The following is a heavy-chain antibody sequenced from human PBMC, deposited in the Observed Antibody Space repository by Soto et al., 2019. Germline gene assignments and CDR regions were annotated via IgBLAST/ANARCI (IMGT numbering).Heavy chain of an antibody. CDR3: ARGYYDSSGYYPANYFDY. D-gene: IGHD3-22*01. Sequence: SVKVSCKASGGTFSSYAISWVRQAPGQGLEWMGGIIPIFGTANYAQKFQGRVTITADEATSTAYMELSSLRSEDTAVYYCARGYYDSSGYYPANYFDYWGQGTLVTVSS. V-gene: IGHV1-69*13. CDR1: GGTFSSYA. J-gene: IGHJ4*02. CDR2: IIPIFGTA.